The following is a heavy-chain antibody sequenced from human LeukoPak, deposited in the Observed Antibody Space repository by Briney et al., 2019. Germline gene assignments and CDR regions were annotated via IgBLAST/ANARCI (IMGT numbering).Heavy chain of an antibody. Sequence: GGSLRLSCAASGFTFSSYSMNWVRQAPGKGLEWVSYISSSSSTIYYADSVKGRFTISRDNAKNSLYLQMNSLRAEDTAVYYCARDGMVVAARTLDYWGQGTLVTVSS. CDR2: ISSSSSTI. D-gene: IGHD2-15*01. J-gene: IGHJ4*02. CDR3: ARDGMVVAARTLDY. CDR1: GFTFSSYS. V-gene: IGHV3-48*01.